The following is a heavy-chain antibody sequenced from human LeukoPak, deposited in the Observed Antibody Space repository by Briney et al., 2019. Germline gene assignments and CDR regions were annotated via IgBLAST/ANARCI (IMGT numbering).Heavy chain of an antibody. Sequence: GESLKISCKGSGYGFTSYWIGWVRQMPGKGLEWMGIIYPGDSGTRYSPSFQGQVTISADKSISTAYLQWSSLKASDTAIYYCARRASSGSYVNAFDYWGQGTLVTVSS. CDR3: ARRASSGSYVNAFDY. D-gene: IGHD1-26*01. J-gene: IGHJ4*02. CDR2: IYPGDSGT. CDR1: GYGFTSYW. V-gene: IGHV5-51*01.